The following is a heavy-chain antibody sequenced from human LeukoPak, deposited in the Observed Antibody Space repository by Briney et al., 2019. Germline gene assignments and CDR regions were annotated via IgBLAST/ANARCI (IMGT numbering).Heavy chain of an antibody. CDR3: AKVGESGIAALLTAFDI. CDR1: GFTFSSYG. V-gene: IGHV3-30*02. D-gene: IGHD3-16*01. CDR2: IRYDGSNK. Sequence: GGSLRLSCAASGFTFSSYGMHWVRQAPGKGLEWVAFIRYDGSNKYYADSVKGRFTISRDNSKNTVYVQMNSLRVEDTALYYCAKVGESGIAALLTAFDIWGQGTRVTVSS. J-gene: IGHJ3*02.